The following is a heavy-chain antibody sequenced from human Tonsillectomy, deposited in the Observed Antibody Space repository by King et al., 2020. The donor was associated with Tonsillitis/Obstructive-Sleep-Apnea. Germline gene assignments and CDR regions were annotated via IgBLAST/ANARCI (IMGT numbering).Heavy chain of an antibody. J-gene: IGHJ3*02. CDR2: IYWDDDK. CDR1: GFSLNTSGVG. CDR3: AHRRAGDPWAFDI. D-gene: IGHD7-27*01. Sequence: ITLKESGPTLVKPPQTLTLTCTFSGFSLNTSGVGVGWIRQPPGQALEWLALIYWDDDKRYSPSLKSRITITKNTSKNQVVLTMNNMDPVDTATYYCAHRRAGDPWAFDIWGQGTMVTVSS. V-gene: IGHV2-5*02.